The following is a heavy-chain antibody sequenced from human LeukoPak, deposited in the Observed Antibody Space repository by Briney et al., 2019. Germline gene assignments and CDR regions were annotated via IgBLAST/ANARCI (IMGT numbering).Heavy chain of an antibody. D-gene: IGHD5-12*01. Sequence: GGSLRLSCAASGFTVSSNYMSWVRQAPGKGLEWVSVIYSGGSTYYADSVKGRFTISRDNSKNTLYLQMNSLRAEDTAVYYCAREVATFRYFDYWGKGTLVTVSS. CDR1: GFTVSSNY. CDR2: IYSGGST. V-gene: IGHV3-53*01. J-gene: IGHJ4*02. CDR3: AREVATFRYFDY.